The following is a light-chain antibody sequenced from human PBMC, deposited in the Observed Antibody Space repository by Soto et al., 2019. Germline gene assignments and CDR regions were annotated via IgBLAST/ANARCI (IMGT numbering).Light chain of an antibody. Sequence: ASQSISSWLAWYQQKPGKAPKLLIYMASSLESGVPSRFSGSGAWTEFTLTISSLQPDDFATYYCQQYNSYSWTFGQGTKV. CDR1: QSISSW. CDR3: QQYNSYSWT. CDR2: MAS. V-gene: IGKV1-5*03. J-gene: IGKJ1*01.